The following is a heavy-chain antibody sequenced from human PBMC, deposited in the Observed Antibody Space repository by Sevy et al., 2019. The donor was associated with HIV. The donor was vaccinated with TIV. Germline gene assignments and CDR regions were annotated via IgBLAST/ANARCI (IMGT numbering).Heavy chain of an antibody. D-gene: IGHD2-2*01. CDR3: ARYPIVVVPAAEYYFDY. Sequence: GESLKISCKGSGYTFSNYWIGWVRQMPGKGLEWMGVIYPGDSVTRYSPSFQGQVTMSADKSTSNAYLQWSSLKTSDTAIYYCARYPIVVVPAAEYYFDYWGHGTLVTVSS. V-gene: IGHV5-51*01. CDR2: IYPGDSVT. J-gene: IGHJ4*01. CDR1: GYTFSNYW.